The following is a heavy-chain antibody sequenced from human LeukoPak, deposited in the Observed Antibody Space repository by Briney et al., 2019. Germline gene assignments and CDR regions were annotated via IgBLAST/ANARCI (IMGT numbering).Heavy chain of an antibody. D-gene: IGHD2-21*01. V-gene: IGHV4-39*07. CDR3: ARDLAGHFGGLYFDY. J-gene: IGHJ4*02. CDR2: IYYSGST. CDR1: GGSISSNNYY. Sequence: SGTLSLTCTVSGGSISSNNYYWGWVRQPPGKGLEWIGTIYYSGSTYYNPSLKSRVTISVDTSKNQFSLKVSSVTAADTAVYYCARDLAGHFGGLYFDYWGQGALVTVSS.